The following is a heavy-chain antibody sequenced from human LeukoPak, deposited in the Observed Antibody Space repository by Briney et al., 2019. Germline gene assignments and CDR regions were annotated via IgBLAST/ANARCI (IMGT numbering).Heavy chain of an antibody. J-gene: IGHJ4*02. CDR3: ARHEVVVPAADWLFDY. V-gene: IGHV4-39*01. CDR1: GGSVSNTGSY. Sequence: SETLSLTCNVSGGSVSNTGSYWGWIRQPPGKGLEWIGSIYYSGRTYHNPSLKSRVTISVDTSKSHFSLKVNSVTAADTAVYYCARHEVVVPAADWLFDYWGQGTLVTVSS. CDR2: IYYSGRT. D-gene: IGHD2-2*01.